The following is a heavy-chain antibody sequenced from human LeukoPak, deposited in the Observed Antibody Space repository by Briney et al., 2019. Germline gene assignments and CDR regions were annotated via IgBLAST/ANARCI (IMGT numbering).Heavy chain of an antibody. Sequence: GGSLRLSCAASGVTFSSYAMYWVRQAPGKGLDCVAVISYDGSNKYYADSVKGRFTISRDNSKNALYLQMNSLRAEDTAMYFCATGYSAWSFGYWGQGTLVTVSS. J-gene: IGHJ4*02. CDR3: ATGYSAWSFGY. V-gene: IGHV3-30-3*01. D-gene: IGHD6-19*01. CDR1: GVTFSSYA. CDR2: ISYDGSNK.